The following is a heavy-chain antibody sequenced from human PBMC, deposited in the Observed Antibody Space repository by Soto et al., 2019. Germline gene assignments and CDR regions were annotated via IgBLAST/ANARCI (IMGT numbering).Heavy chain of an antibody. J-gene: IGHJ4*02. D-gene: IGHD3-22*01. CDR1: GFIFSTYS. CDR2: ISSSSTTI. Sequence: ELQLVESGGGLVQPGGSLRLSYAASGFIFSTYSMNWVRQAPGKGLEWVSYISSSSTTIYYADSVKGRFTISRDNAKNSLYLQMNSLRAEDTAMYYCAREAHYYDSIPPYWGQGTLVTVSS. V-gene: IGHV3-48*01. CDR3: AREAHYYDSIPPY.